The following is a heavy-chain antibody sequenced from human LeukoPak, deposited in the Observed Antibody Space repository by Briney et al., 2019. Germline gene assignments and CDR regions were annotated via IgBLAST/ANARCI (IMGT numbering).Heavy chain of an antibody. V-gene: IGHV3-23*01. CDR1: GFPFSSYA. CDR3: ARGYYDILTGGWYYYYMDV. CDR2: ISGSGDST. Sequence: GGSLRLSCAASGFPFSSYAMSWVRQAPGKGLEWVSAISGSGDSTYYADSVKGRFTISRDDAKNSLYLQMNSLRAEDTAVYYCARGYYDILTGGWYYYYMDVWGKGTTVTVSS. D-gene: IGHD3-9*01. J-gene: IGHJ6*03.